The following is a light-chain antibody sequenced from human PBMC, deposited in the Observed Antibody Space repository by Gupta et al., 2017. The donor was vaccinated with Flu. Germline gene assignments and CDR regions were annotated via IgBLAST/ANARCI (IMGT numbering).Light chain of an antibody. CDR3: QQTDSAPWT. J-gene: IGKJ1*01. CDR1: QSISSY. V-gene: IGKV1-39*01. Sequence: PSSLSASVGDRVTITCRASQSISSYLNWYQQKPGKAPKLLIYAASSLQSGVPSRFSGSGSGTDFTLTISRLQPEDFATYYCQQTDSAPWTFGQGTKVEVK. CDR2: AAS.